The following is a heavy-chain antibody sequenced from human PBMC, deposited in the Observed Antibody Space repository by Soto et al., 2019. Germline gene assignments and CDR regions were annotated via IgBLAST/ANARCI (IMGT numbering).Heavy chain of an antibody. CDR3: ARDLYDILTGYPDYYYYGMDV. V-gene: IGHV6-1*01. D-gene: IGHD3-9*01. CDR2: TYYRSKWYN. J-gene: IGHJ6*02. Sequence: SQTLSLTCAISGDSVSSNSAAWNWIRQSPSRGLEWLGRTYYRSKWYNDYAVSVKSRLTINPDTSKNQFSLQLNSVTPEDTAVYYCARDLYDILTGYPDYYYYGMDVWGQGTTVTVSS. CDR1: GDSVSSNSAA.